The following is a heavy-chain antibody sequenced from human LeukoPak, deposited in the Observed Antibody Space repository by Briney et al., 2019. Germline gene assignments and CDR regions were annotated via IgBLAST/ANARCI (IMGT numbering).Heavy chain of an antibody. D-gene: IGHD2-15*01. Sequence: ASVTVSCKASGYTFTSYGISWVRQAPGQGLEWMGWVSACNGNTNYAQKLQGRVTMTTDTSTSTAYMELRSLRSDDTAVYYCASGLSGDFDYWGQGTLVTVSS. CDR1: GYTFTSYG. J-gene: IGHJ4*02. CDR2: VSACNGNT. V-gene: IGHV1-18*01. CDR3: ASGLSGDFDY.